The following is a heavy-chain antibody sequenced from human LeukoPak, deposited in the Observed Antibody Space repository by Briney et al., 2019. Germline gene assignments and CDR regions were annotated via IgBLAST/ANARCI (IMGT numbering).Heavy chain of an antibody. D-gene: IGHD3-3*01. CDR2: ISGSGGST. J-gene: IGHJ4*02. V-gene: IGHV3-23*01. CDR3: AKDFVPHYDFWSGYSY. CDR1: GFTFSSYA. Sequence: PGGSLRLSXAASGFTFSSYAMSWVRQAPGKGLEWVSAISGSGGSTYYADSVKGRFTISRDNSKNTLYLQMNSLRAEDTAVYYCAKDFVPHYDFWSGYSYWGQGTLVTVSS.